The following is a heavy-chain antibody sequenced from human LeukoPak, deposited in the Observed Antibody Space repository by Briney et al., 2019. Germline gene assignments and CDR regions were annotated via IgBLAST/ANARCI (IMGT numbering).Heavy chain of an antibody. J-gene: IGHJ4*02. CDR1: GYSFNTYW. CDR3: AREGRSSSPMDY. CDR2: IYPGDSGT. V-gene: IGHV5-51*01. Sequence: GESLKISCKGSGYSFNTYWIGWGRQMPGKGLEWMGIIYPGDSGTRYSPSFQGQVTISADKSLSTAYLQWGSLKASDTAMYYCAREGRSSSPMDYWGQGTLVTVSS. D-gene: IGHD6-6*01.